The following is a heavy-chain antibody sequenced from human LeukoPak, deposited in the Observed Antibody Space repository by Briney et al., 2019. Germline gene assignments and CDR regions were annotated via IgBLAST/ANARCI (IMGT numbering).Heavy chain of an antibody. CDR3: ARDAAYCGGDCYFGNLDS. D-gene: IGHD2-21*02. Sequence: ASVKVSCKASGYIFTDYGIIWVRQAPGQGLEWMGWISANNGYTKIAQKLQGRLTMTTDTSTSTVYLELRRLRFDDTALYFCARDAAYCGGDCYFGNLDSWGQGTVVTVSS. J-gene: IGHJ4*02. CDR1: GYIFTDYG. CDR2: ISANNGYT. V-gene: IGHV1-18*01.